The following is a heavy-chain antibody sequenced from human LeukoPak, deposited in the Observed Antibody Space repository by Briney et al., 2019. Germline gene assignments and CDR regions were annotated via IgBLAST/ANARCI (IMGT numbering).Heavy chain of an antibody. CDR3: AGGHYPLEY. CDR1: GGSINSGY. V-gene: IGHV4-59*01. CDR2: LYPSGST. Sequence: SGTLSLTCSVPGGSINSGYWSWLRQPPGKGLEWIGLLYPSGSTNYNHSLKNRVTISVDTSRTQFSLKLSSMTAADTAVYYCAGGHYPLEYWGQGTLVTVPS. J-gene: IGHJ4*02. D-gene: IGHD1-26*01.